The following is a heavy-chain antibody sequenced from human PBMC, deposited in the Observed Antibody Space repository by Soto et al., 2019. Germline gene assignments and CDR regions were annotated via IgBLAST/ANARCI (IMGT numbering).Heavy chain of an antibody. Sequence: EVQLVESGGGLVQPGRTLRLSCAASGFTFDDYAMHWVRQAPGKGLEWVSGISWNSGSIGYADSVKGRFTISRDNAKNSLYLQMNSLRAADTALYYCAKGDDSSGYYYLSYFDYWGQGTLVTVSS. CDR1: GFTFDDYA. D-gene: IGHD3-22*01. CDR2: ISWNSGSI. J-gene: IGHJ4*02. CDR3: AKGDDSSGYYYLSYFDY. V-gene: IGHV3-9*01.